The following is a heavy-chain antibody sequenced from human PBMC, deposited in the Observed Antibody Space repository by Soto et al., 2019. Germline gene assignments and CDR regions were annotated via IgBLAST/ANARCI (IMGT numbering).Heavy chain of an antibody. J-gene: IGHJ5*02. Sequence: SETLSLTCTVSGGSISSGGYYWSWIRQHPVKGLEWIGYIYYSGSTYYNPSLKSRVTISVDTSKNQFSLKLSSVTAADTAVYYCARAEFGVVTANWFDPWGQGTLVTVSS. D-gene: IGHD3-3*01. CDR1: GGSISSGGYY. CDR2: IYYSGST. CDR3: ARAEFGVVTANWFDP. V-gene: IGHV4-31*03.